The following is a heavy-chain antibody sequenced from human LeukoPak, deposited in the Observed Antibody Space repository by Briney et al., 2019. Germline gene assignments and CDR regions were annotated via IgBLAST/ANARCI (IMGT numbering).Heavy chain of an antibody. J-gene: IGHJ4*02. CDR2: IYYSGST. CDR3: ARSELRTYFFDC. D-gene: IGHD1-1*01. V-gene: IGHV4-59*01. Sequence: SETLSLTCTVSGGSISSYYWSWIRQPPGKGLEWIGYIYYSGSTNYNPSLKSRVTISVNTSKNQFSLKLSAVTAADPALYYCARSELRTYFFDCWGQGTLVTVSS. CDR1: GGSISSYY.